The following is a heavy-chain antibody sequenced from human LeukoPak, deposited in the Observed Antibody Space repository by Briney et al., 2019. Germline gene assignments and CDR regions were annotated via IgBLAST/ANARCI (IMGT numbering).Heavy chain of an antibody. Sequence: SQTLSLTCTVSGGSISSGDYYWSWIRQPPGKGLEWIGYIYYSGSTYYNPSRKSRVTISVDTSNNQFSLKLSSVTAADTAVYYCARDRITIETRAFDIWGQGTMVTVSS. CDR3: ARDRITIETRAFDI. J-gene: IGHJ3*02. D-gene: IGHD3-3*01. CDR1: GGSISSGDYY. V-gene: IGHV4-30-4*08. CDR2: IYYSGST.